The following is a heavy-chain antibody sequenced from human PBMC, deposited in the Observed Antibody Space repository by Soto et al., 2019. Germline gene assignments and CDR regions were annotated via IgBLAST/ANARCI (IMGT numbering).Heavy chain of an antibody. CDR2: IYSSGST. D-gene: IGHD2-15*01. CDR3: RITSRYSTDV. V-gene: IGHV4-39*01. J-gene: IGHJ6*02. CDR1: GGSISSSSY. Sequence: QLQLQESGPGLVKPSETLSLTCTDSGGSISSSSYWGWIRQPPGKGLEWIGSIYSSGSTYDNPSLKSRVTISADTSKNQFSLKLSSVAAADTAVYYCRITSRYSTDVWGQGTTVTVSS.